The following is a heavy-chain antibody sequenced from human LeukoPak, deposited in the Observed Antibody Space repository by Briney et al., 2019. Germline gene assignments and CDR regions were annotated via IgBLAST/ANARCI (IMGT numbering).Heavy chain of an antibody. D-gene: IGHD3-16*02. V-gene: IGHV3-30*18. J-gene: IGHJ4*02. CDR2: IAYDGNAK. CDR1: RFTFSVYY. Sequence: PGGSLRLSCAASRFTFSVYYMSWIRQAPGKGLEWVTFIAYDGNAKYYADSVKGRFTISRDNSENTLYLQMNSLRAEDTAVYYCAKEGYGSYRHSLDYWGQGTLVTVSS. CDR3: AKEGYGSYRHSLDY.